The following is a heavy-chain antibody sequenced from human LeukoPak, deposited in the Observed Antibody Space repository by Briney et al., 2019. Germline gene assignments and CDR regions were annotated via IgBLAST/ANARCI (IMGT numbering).Heavy chain of an antibody. D-gene: IGHD2-2*01. J-gene: IGHJ4*02. CDR3: ARDPPHLCSSTSCFGDY. V-gene: IGHV1-18*01. CDR1: GYTFTNYG. CDR2: ISVYNGNT. Sequence: ASVKVSCKSSGYTFTNYGISWVRQAPGQGLEWMGWISVYNGNTNYAQKIQGRVTMTTDTSTNTACMELRSLRSDDTAVYYCARDPPHLCSSTSCFGDYWGQGTLVTVSS.